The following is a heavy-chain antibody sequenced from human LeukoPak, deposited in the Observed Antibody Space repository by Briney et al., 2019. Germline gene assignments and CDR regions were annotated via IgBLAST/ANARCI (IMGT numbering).Heavy chain of an antibody. J-gene: IGHJ4*02. CDR3: AKDGAHYYDTSGCDY. V-gene: IGHV3-30*02. CDR2: IWLDGTNK. D-gene: IGHD3-22*01. CDR1: GFSFSDYG. Sequence: GGSLRLSCAASGFSFSDYGMHWVRQAPGKGLEWVTFIWLDGTNKYYADSVKGRFTISRDNSKNTLYLQMNSLRVEDTAVYYCAKDGAHYYDTSGCDYWGQGTLVTVSS.